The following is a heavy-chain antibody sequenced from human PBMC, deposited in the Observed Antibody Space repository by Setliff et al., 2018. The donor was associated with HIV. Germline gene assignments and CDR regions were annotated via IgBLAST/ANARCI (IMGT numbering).Heavy chain of an antibody. CDR2: ISPNTGDT. CDR1: GYTFIDYF. V-gene: IGHV1-2*02. CDR3: AWTQDGPGGNYFDH. Sequence: ASVKVSCKASGYTFIDYFMHWVRQAPGQGREWMGWISPNTGDTNIPQRFRGRVTMTRDTSINTDYMELSGLRSDDPAVDYCAWTQDGPGGNYFDHWGQGTLVTVSS. J-gene: IGHJ4*02.